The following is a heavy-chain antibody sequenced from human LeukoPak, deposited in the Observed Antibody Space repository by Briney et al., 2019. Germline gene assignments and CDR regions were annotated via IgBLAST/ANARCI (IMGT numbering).Heavy chain of an antibody. CDR1: GGPITSYY. V-gene: IGHV4-4*09. D-gene: IGHD1-26*01. Sequence: PSETLPLTCTVSGGPITSYYWSWLRQPPGKGLEWIGYFYASGSTTYNPSLKSRVTISADTSKNQFSLKLISVTAADTAVYYCARQGGSYSYDYYYMDVWGKGTTVTVS. CDR2: FYASGST. CDR3: ARQGGSYSYDYYYMDV. J-gene: IGHJ6*03.